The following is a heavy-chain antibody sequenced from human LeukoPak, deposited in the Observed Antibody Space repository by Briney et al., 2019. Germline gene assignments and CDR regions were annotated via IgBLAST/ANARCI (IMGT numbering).Heavy chain of an antibody. V-gene: IGHV1-24*01. D-gene: IGHD2-2*01. CDR2: FDPEDGET. CDR1: GYTLTELS. CDR3: ATGGGYCSSTSCSALRY. J-gene: IGHJ4*02. Sequence: GASVKVSCKVSGYTLTELSMHWVRQAPGKGLEWMGGFDPEDGETIYAQKFQGRVTMTEDTSTDTAYMELGSLRSEDTAVYYCATGGGYCSSTSCSALRYWGQGTLVTVSS.